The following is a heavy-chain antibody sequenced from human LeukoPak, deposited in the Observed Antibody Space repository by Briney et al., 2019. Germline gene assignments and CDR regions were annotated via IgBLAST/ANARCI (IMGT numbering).Heavy chain of an antibody. Sequence: PSETLSLTCTVSGGSISSYYWSWIRQPPGKGLEWIGYIYYSGSTNYNPSLKSRVTISVDTSKNQFSLKLSSVTAADTAVYYCARAEGVVPAATSYYYYGMDVWGQGTTVTVSS. D-gene: IGHD2-2*01. J-gene: IGHJ6*02. CDR3: ARAEGVVPAATSYYYYGMDV. CDR1: GGSISSYY. CDR2: IYYSGST. V-gene: IGHV4-59*01.